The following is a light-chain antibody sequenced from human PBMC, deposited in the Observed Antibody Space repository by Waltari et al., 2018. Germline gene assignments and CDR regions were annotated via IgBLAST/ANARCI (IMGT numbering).Light chain of an antibody. CDR1: HDISSH. CDR3: QDLHDYPV. J-gene: IGKJ3*01. V-gene: IGKV1-9*01. CDR2: PAS. Sequence: QLTQTQPSLSASLGHRVTIPCRSSHDISSHLASYQQKPGKAPTLLLYPASTLESGVPSRFSGSGSGTEFTLTITSLQPEDFATYFCQDLHDYPVFGPGTKVDIK.